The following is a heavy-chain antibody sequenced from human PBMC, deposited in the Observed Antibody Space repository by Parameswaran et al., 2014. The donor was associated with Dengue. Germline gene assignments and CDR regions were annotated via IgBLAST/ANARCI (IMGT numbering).Heavy chain of an antibody. CDR3: ASASYCSGGSCYDYYYYYGMDV. CDR2: TRNKANSYTT. J-gene: IGHJ6*02. D-gene: IGHD2-15*01. Sequence: WIRQPQEGLEWVGRTRNKANSYTTEYAASVKGRFTISRDDSKNSLYLQMNSLKTEDTAVYYCASASYCSGGSCYDYYYYYGMDVWAKGPRSPSP. V-gene: IGHV3-72*01.